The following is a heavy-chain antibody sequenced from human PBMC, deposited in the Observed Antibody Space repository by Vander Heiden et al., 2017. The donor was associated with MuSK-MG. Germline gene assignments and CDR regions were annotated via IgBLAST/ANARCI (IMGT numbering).Heavy chain of an antibody. D-gene: IGHD3-22*01. CDR2: IKSKTDGGTT. CDR1: GFTFSNAW. J-gene: IGHJ4*02. V-gene: IGHV3-15*01. Sequence: EVPLVESGGGSVKPGGSLRLSCAASGFTFSNAWMSWVRQDPGKGLEWVGRIKSKTDGGTTDYAAPVKGRFTISRDDSKNTLYLQMNSLKTEDTAVYYCTTDKGHYYDSSRHWGQGTLVTVSS. CDR3: TTDKGHYYDSSRH.